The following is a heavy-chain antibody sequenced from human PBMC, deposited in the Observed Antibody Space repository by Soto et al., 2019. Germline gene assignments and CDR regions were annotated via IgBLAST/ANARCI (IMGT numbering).Heavy chain of an antibody. V-gene: IGHV3-64D*09. J-gene: IGHJ4*02. CDR1: GFTFSSYA. D-gene: IGHD4-17*01. Sequence: GGSLRLSCSASGFTFSSYAMHWVSQAPGKGLEYVSAISSNGRSTYYADSVKGRFTISRDNSKKTLYLQMSSLRAEYTAAYYCVKVGAYGDYDYWGQGTPVTVSS. CDR3: VKVGAYGDYDY. CDR2: ISSNGRST.